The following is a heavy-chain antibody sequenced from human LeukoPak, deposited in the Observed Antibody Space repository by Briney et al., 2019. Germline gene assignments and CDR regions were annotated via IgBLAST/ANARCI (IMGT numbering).Heavy chain of an antibody. D-gene: IGHD4-17*01. CDR3: ARNGDWAPFDY. CDR2: IIPIFGTA. V-gene: IGHV1-69*05. CDR1: GGTFISYA. Sequence: SVKVSCKASGGTFISYAISWVRQAPGQGLERMGRIIPIFGTANYAQKFQGRVTTTTDESTSTAYMELSSLRSEDTAVYYCARNGDWAPFDYWGQGTLVTVSS. J-gene: IGHJ4*02.